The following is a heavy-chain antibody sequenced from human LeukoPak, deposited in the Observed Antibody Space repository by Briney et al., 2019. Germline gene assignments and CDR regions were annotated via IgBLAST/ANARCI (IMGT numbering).Heavy chain of an antibody. Sequence: GGSLRLSCAVSGFTFSSNWMSWVRQAPGKGLEWVSAISGSGGSTYYADSVKGRFTISRDNSKNTLYLQMNSLRAEDTAVYYCAKDLRGGGYCSGGSCYGMDVWGQGTTVTVSS. V-gene: IGHV3-23*01. J-gene: IGHJ6*02. D-gene: IGHD2-15*01. CDR2: ISGSGGST. CDR3: AKDLRGGGYCSGGSCYGMDV. CDR1: GFTFSSNW.